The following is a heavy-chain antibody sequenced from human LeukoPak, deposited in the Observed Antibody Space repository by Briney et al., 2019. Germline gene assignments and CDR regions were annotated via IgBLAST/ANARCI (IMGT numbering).Heavy chain of an antibody. J-gene: IGHJ4*02. D-gene: IGHD2-15*01. Sequence: PGGSLRLSCAASGVTFSNYAMSWVRQAPGKGRGWVSVISGIGGSTYYADSVKGRFTVSRDNSKKTLYLQMNSLRAEETAVYYCAKVARGDCNGGNCYFDYWGQGTLVTVSS. CDR1: GVTFSNYA. CDR2: ISGIGGST. V-gene: IGHV3-23*01. CDR3: AKVARGDCNGGNCYFDY.